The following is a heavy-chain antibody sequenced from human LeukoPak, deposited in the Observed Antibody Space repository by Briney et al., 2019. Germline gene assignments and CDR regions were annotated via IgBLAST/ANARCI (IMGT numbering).Heavy chain of an antibody. CDR2: VSSSSSYI. D-gene: IGHD1-26*01. Sequence: PGRSLRLSFAASGFPFSNYNMKWVRQAPGKGREGVSSVSSSSSYIYYADSVKGRFTISRDNAKNSLYLQMNSLRADDTAVYYCARDLVAATNLPFDYWGQGTLVTVSS. CDR1: GFPFSNYN. V-gene: IGHV3-21*01. J-gene: IGHJ4*02. CDR3: ARDLVAATNLPFDY.